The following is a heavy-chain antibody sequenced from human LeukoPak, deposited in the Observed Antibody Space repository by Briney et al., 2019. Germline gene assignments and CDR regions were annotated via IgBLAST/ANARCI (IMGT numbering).Heavy chain of an antibody. D-gene: IGHD2-21*02. J-gene: IGHJ4*02. CDR1: GGSISSYY. CDR2: IYYSGST. Sequence: SETLSLTCTVSGGSISSYYWSWIRQPPGKGLEWIGYIYYSGSTNYNPSLKSRVTISVDTSKNQFSLKLSSVTAADTAVYYCARVTASGFFDYWGQGTLVTVSS. V-gene: IGHV4-59*01. CDR3: ARVTASGFFDY.